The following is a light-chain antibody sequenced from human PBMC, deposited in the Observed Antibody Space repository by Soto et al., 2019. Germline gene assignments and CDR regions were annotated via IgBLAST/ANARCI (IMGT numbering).Light chain of an antibody. V-gene: IGKV1-5*03. CDR2: KAS. CDR1: ESISRW. Sequence: DIQKAQAPSTLSASVGDRVTSTCLASESISRWLAWYQQKPGKAPKLLIYKASTLKSGVPSRFSGSGSGTEFTLTISSLQSEDFAVYHCHQYDNWPKTFGQGTRLEI. J-gene: IGKJ5*01. CDR3: HQYDNWPKT.